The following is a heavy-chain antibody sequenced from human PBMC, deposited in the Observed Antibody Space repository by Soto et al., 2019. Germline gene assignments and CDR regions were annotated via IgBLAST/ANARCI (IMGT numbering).Heavy chain of an antibody. Sequence: VASVKVSCKASGGTFSSYAISWVRQAPGQGLEWMGGIIPIFGTANYAQKFQGRVTITADESTSTAYMELSSLRSEDTAVYYCARDKTYGGNSNWFDPWGQGTLVTVSS. D-gene: IGHD4-17*01. CDR2: IIPIFGTA. CDR1: GGTFSSYA. V-gene: IGHV1-69*13. J-gene: IGHJ5*02. CDR3: ARDKTYGGNSNWFDP.